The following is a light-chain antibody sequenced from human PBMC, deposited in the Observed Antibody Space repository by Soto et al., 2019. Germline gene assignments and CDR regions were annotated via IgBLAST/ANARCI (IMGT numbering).Light chain of an antibody. Sequence: QSALTQPASVSGSPGQSITISCTGTSSDVGAYNFVSWYQQHPGKAPKLMIYDVTNRPSGVSSRFSGSKSGNTASLAISGLQAEDEADYYCSSYTTSNTLVFGGGTKVT. J-gene: IGLJ2*01. CDR1: SSDVGAYNF. CDR3: SSYTTSNTLV. CDR2: DVT. V-gene: IGLV2-14*03.